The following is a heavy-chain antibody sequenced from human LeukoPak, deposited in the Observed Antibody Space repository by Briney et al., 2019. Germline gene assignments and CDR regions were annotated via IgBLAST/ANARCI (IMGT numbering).Heavy chain of an antibody. D-gene: IGHD4-17*01. CDR3: PKDTTVTNDAFDI. CDR1: GFSFGDYS. Sequence: GGSLRLSCAASGFSFGDYSMHWVRQVPGRGLEWVSGIGGNSRFIGYADSVKGLFTISRENAKNPLYLQMNSLRAEDPALYYCPKDTTVTNDAFDIWGQGTMVTVSS. CDR2: IGGNSRFI. V-gene: IGHV3-9*01. J-gene: IGHJ3*02.